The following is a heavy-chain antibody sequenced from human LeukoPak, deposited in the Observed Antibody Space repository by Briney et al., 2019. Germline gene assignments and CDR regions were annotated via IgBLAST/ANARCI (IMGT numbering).Heavy chain of an antibody. CDR3: ARDQKTFNYYYGMDV. Sequence: GGSLRLSCAASGFTYSSYAMHWVRQAPGKGREYVSAISSNGGSTYYANSVKGRFTISRDNSKNTLYLQMGSLRAEDMAVYYCARDQKTFNYYYGMDVWGQGTTVTVSS. V-gene: IGHV3-64*01. CDR2: ISSNGGST. J-gene: IGHJ6*02. CDR1: GFTYSSYA.